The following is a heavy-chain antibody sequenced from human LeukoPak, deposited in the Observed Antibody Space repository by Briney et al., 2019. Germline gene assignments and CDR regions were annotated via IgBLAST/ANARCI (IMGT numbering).Heavy chain of an antibody. CDR3: ARLIGDRTIYDY. Sequence: GGSLRLSCAASGFTFRTYWMSWVRQAPGKGLEWVASTNQGGSETYYVESVKGRFTISRDNAMNSFFLRMNSLRAEDTAVYYCARLIGDRTIYDYWGQGTLVTVSS. D-gene: IGHD6-6*01. CDR1: GFTFRTYW. V-gene: IGHV3-7*01. J-gene: IGHJ4*02. CDR2: TNQGGSET.